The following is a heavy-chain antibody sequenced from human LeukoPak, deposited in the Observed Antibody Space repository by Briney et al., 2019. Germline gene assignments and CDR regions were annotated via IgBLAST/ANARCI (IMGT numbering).Heavy chain of an antibody. CDR2: IDPSDSYT. D-gene: IGHD6-13*01. Sequence: PGGSLRLSCKGSGYSFTNYWISWVRQMPGKGLEWMGSIDPSDSYTKYSPSFQGHVTISADKSISTAYVKWDSLEASDTAMYYCARQSSSWYQDYWGQGTLVTVSS. J-gene: IGHJ4*02. CDR3: ARQSSSWYQDY. V-gene: IGHV5-10-1*01. CDR1: GYSFTNYW.